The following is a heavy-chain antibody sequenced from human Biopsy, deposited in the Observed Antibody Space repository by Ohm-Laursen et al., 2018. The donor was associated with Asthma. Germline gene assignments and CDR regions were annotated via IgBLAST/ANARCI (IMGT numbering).Heavy chain of an antibody. V-gene: IGHV4-39*01. J-gene: IGHJ4*02. D-gene: IGHD7-27*01. CDR2: ISYTGSA. Sequence: GTLSLTCTVSGGSMSSSSYYWGWIRQPPGKGPEWMGSISYTGSAYHNPSLKSRVTISVDTSKNHFSLKLSSVTAADTAVYYCARHWDWGSFFDYWGQGTPVTVSS. CDR3: ARHWDWGSFFDY. CDR1: GGSMSSSSYY.